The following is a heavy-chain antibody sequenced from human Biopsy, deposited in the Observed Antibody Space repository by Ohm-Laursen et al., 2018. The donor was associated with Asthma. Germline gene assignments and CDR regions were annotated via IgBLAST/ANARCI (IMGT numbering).Heavy chain of an antibody. J-gene: IGHJ4*02. CDR1: GGSISTYY. CDR2: IYYSGST. CDR3: ARAQDYYDSRGYYRSFDY. Sequence: SDTLSLTCTVSGGSISTYYWSWIRQPPGKGLEWIGYIYYSGSTNYNPSLKSRVTISVDTSKNQFSLKLSSVTAADTAVCYCARAQDYYDSRGYYRSFDYWGQGTLVTVSS. D-gene: IGHD3-22*01. V-gene: IGHV4-59*12.